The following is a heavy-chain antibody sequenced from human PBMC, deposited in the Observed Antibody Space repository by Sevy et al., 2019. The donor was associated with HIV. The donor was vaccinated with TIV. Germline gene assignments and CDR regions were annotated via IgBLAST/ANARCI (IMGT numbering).Heavy chain of an antibody. J-gene: IGHJ6*02. CDR1: GGSFSGYY. CDR2: INHSGST. D-gene: IGHD4-4*01. CDR3: AKGRRMTTVTPRLQTRNV. V-gene: IGHV4-34*01. Sequence: AENLSLTCAVYGGSFSGYYWSWIRQPPGKGLERIGEINHSGSTNYNPSLKSRVTIAVDTSKNQFSLKLSSVTAADTAVHYCAKGRRMTTVTPRLQTRNVWGQGTTVFVSS.